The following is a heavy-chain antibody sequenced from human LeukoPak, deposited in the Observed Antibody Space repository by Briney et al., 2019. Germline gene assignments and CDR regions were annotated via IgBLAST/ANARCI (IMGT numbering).Heavy chain of an antibody. CDR1: XYX. V-gene: IGHV1-69*01. CDR2: IIPIFGTA. D-gene: IGHD5-12*01. CDR3: ARSTVATYYFDY. Sequence: XYXISXVRQAPGQGLEWMGGIIPIFGTANYAQKFQGRVTITADESTSTAYMELSSLRSEDTAVYYCARSTVATYYFDYWGQGTLVTVSS. J-gene: IGHJ4*02.